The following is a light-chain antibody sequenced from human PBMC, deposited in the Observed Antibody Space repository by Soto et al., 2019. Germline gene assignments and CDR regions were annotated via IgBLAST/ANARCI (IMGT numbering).Light chain of an antibody. V-gene: IGKV1-9*01. CDR2: YES. CDR1: QSIVTY. J-gene: IGKJ1*01. Sequence: DIQMTQSPSTLSASVGDRVTITCRASQSIVTYLTWYLQKPGKAPTLLIYYESTMPSGVPSRFSGSGSGTEFTLTIISLLPEDFAAYYCQQHYNCSSTFGRGTKVDIK. CDR3: QQHYNCSST.